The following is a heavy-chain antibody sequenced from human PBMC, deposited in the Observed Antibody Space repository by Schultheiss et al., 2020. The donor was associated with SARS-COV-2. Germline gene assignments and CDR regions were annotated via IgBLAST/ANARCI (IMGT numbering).Heavy chain of an antibody. Sequence: SQTLSLTCAVYGGSFSGYYWSWIRQPPGKGLEWIGEINHSGSTNYNPSLKSRVTISVDTSKNQFSLKLSSVTAADTAVYYCARRIVVVPAASYYYYYYMDVWGKGTTVTVSS. CDR2: INHSGST. CDR3: ARRIVVVPAASYYYYYYMDV. CDR1: GGSFSGYY. D-gene: IGHD2-2*01. V-gene: IGHV4-34*01. J-gene: IGHJ6*03.